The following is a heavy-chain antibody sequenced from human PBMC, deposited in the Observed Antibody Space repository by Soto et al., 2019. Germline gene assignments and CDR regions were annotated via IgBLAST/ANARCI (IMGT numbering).Heavy chain of an antibody. CDR1: GFTFSSYG. CDR3: AKVYCSGWYLSGAFDI. D-gene: IGHD6-19*01. J-gene: IGHJ3*02. Sequence: PGGSLRLSCAASGFTFSSYGMHWVRQAPGKGLEWVAVISYDGSNKYYADSVKGRFTISRDNSKNTLYLQMNSLRAEDTAVYYCAKVYCSGWYLSGAFDICGQGTMVTVSS. CDR2: ISYDGSNK. V-gene: IGHV3-30*18.